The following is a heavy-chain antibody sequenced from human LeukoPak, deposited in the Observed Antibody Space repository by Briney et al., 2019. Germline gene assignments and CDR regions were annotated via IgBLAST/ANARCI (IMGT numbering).Heavy chain of an antibody. V-gene: IGHV3-7*01. D-gene: IGHD6-19*01. CDR3: ARLRYSSGWYVDY. CDR1: GFTFSSYW. Sequence: SGGSLRLSCAASGFTFSSYWMSWVRQAPGKGLEWVANIKQDGSEKYYVDSVKGRFTISRDNAKNSLYLQMNSLRAEDTAVYYCARLRYSSGWYVDYWGQGTRVTVSS. CDR2: IKQDGSEK. J-gene: IGHJ4*02.